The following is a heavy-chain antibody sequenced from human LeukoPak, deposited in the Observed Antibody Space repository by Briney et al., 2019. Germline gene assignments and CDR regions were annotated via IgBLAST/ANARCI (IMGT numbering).Heavy chain of an antibody. CDR2: TSSSSSYI. CDR3: ARAQGGGQLLWFGEPIDY. J-gene: IGHJ4*02. V-gene: IGHV3-21*01. D-gene: IGHD3-10*01. Sequence: GGSLRLSCAASGFTFSSYSMNWVRQAPGKGLEWVSSTSSSSSYIYYADSVKGRFTISRDNAKNSLYLQMNSLRAEDTAVYYCARAQGGGQLLWFGEPIDYWGQGTLVTVSS. CDR1: GFTFSSYS.